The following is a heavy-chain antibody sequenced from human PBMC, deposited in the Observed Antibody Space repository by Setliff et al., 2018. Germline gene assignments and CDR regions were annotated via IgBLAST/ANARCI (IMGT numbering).Heavy chain of an antibody. V-gene: IGHV4-34*01. Sequence: SETLSLTCAVYGESFSGYFWSWIRQTPEKGLEWIGEISHSGSTTYNPSLKSRVTLSLDTSKNHLSLNLTSVTAADTAVYYCARDVWGAGTGWFDPWGLGILVTVSS. CDR2: ISHSGST. J-gene: IGHJ5*02. D-gene: IGHD1-1*01. CDR3: ARDVWGAGTGWFDP. CDR1: GESFSGYF.